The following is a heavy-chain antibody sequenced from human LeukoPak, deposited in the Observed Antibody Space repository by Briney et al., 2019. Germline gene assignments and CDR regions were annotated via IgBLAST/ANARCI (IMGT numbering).Heavy chain of an antibody. Sequence: PSETLSLTCTVSGGSISSYYWSWIRQPPGKRLEWIGYIYYSGSTNYNPSLKSRVTISVDTSKNQFSLKLSSVTAADTAVYYCARRLRTYFDYWGQGSLVTVSS. CDR3: ARRLRTYFDY. CDR2: IYYSGST. V-gene: IGHV4-59*08. CDR1: GGSISSYY. J-gene: IGHJ4*02.